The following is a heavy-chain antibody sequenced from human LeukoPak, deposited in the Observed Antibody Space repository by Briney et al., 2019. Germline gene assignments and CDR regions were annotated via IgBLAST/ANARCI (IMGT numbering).Heavy chain of an antibody. Sequence: SETLSLTCTVSGGSISSYYWSWLRQPPGKGLEWIGHINYSGNINYNPSLKSRVTISIDTSKNQFSLKLSPVTAADTAVYYCARLGDSSGYYLFDYWGQGTLVTVAS. D-gene: IGHD3-22*01. CDR2: INYSGNI. CDR1: GGSISSYY. V-gene: IGHV4-59*08. J-gene: IGHJ4*02. CDR3: ARLGDSSGYYLFDY.